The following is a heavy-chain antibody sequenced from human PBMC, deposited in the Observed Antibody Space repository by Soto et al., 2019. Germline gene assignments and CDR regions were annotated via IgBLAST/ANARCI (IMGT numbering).Heavy chain of an antibody. V-gene: IGHV4-61*01. CDR3: ARGRGVLRYFGEGY. CDR2: IYYSGST. CDR1: GGSVSSGSYY. J-gene: IGHJ4*02. D-gene: IGHD3-9*01. Sequence: SETLSLTCTVSGGSVSSGSYYWSWIRQPPGKGLEWIGYIYYSGSTNYNPSLKSRVTISVDTSKNQFSLKLSSVTAADTAVYYCARGRGVLRYFGEGYWGQGTLVTVSS.